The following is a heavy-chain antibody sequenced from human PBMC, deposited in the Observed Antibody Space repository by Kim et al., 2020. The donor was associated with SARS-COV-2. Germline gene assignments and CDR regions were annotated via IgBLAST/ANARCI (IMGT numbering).Heavy chain of an antibody. Sequence: DGSLTTYVDSMKGLFTISRDNARTTLYLQMNSLRAEDTAVYYCARGLGDYWGQGTLVTVSS. V-gene: IGHV3-74*01. CDR2: DGSLT. CDR3: ARGLGDY. J-gene: IGHJ4*02. D-gene: IGHD6-19*01.